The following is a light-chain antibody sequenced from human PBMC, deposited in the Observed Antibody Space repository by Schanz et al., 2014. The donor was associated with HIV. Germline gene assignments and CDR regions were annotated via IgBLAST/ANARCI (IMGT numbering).Light chain of an antibody. CDR1: SSDVGGYNY. V-gene: IGLV2-14*03. Sequence: QSVLTQPASVSGSPGQSITIPCTGTSSDVGGYNYVSWYQQHPGKAPKLMIYDVSNRPSGVSNRFSGSKSGNTASLTISGLQAEDEADYYCCSYAGSTSVIFGGGTKVTVL. CDR3: CSYAGSTSVI. CDR2: DVS. J-gene: IGLJ2*01.